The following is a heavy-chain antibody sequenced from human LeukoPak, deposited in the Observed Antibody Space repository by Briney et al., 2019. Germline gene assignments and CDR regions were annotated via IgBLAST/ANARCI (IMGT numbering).Heavy chain of an antibody. Sequence: TSETLSLTCAVYGGSLSGYYWSWIRQPPGKGLEWIGEINHSRRTNYNPSLKSRVTISVDKSKNQFSLKLSSVTAADTAVYYCARRTCGGDCYSLDYWGQGSLVTVSS. CDR1: GGSLSGYY. J-gene: IGHJ4*02. CDR2: INHSRRT. V-gene: IGHV4-34*01. CDR3: ARRTCGGDCYSLDY. D-gene: IGHD2-21*02.